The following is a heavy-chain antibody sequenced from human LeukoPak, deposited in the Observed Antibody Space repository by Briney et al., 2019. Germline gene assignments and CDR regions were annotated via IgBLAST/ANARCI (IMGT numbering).Heavy chain of an antibody. Sequence: PSETLSLTCTVSGGSISSYYWSWIRQPPGKGLEWIGYIYYSGSTNYNPSLKSRVTISVDTSKNQFSLKLSSVTAADTAVYYCARGRDGYNLGGVFDYWGQGTLVTVSS. D-gene: IGHD5-24*01. CDR1: GGSISSYY. J-gene: IGHJ4*02. V-gene: IGHV4-59*01. CDR3: ARGRDGYNLGGVFDY. CDR2: IYYSGST.